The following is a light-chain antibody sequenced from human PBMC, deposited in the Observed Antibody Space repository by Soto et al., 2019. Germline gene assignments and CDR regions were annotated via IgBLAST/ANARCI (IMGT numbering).Light chain of an antibody. CDR3: QKYSSVLT. V-gene: IGKV1-27*01. Sequence: DIQMTQSPSSLSASVGDRVTITCRASQGISNFLAWYQQKPGKVPKLLISAASTLQSGVPSLISGSGSGTDFTLTITSLQPEDVATYYCQKYSSVLTFGQGTRLEIK. CDR2: AAS. CDR1: QGISNF. J-gene: IGKJ5*01.